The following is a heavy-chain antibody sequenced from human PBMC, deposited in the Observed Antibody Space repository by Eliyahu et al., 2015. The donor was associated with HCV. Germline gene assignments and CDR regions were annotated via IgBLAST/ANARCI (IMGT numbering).Heavy chain of an antibody. Sequence: QVQLVQSGAEVKKPGASVKVSCKASGYTFTGYYMHWVRQAPGQGLEWMGWINPNSGGTNYAQKFQGRVTMTRDTSISTAYMELSRLRSDDTAVYYCARDRRTLGQLQVWFDPWGQGTLVTVSS. CDR1: GYTFTGYY. CDR2: INPNSGGT. V-gene: IGHV1-2*02. D-gene: IGHD2-2*01. CDR3: ARDRRTLGQLQVWFDP. J-gene: IGHJ5*02.